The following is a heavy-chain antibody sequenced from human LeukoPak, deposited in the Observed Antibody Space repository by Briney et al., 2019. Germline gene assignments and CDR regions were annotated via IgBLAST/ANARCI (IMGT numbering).Heavy chain of an antibody. CDR2: INSDGSST. D-gene: IGHD2-8*01. CDR3: MVGGRNKTRGVRGGGISPLTRNSKKNSFFQKKKFGRGEHGFFFFGKGL. CDR1: GFTFSSYW. V-gene: IGHV3-74*01. Sequence: GGSLRLSCAASGFTFSSYWMHWVRQAPGKGLVWVSRINSDGSSTSYADSVKGRFTISRDNAKNTLYLQTNSLRAEDTAVYYLMVGGRNKTRGVRGGGISPLTRNSKKNSFFQKKKFGRGEHGFFFFGKGLWG. J-gene: IGHJ2*01.